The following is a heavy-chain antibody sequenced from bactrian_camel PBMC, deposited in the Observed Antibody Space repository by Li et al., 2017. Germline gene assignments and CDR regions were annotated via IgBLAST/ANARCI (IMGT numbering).Heavy chain of an antibody. Sequence: VQLVESGGASVQAGGSLKLSCVVSGYTYTTRCMGWYRQAPGKEREAVATKFTDAGTTYYADSVKGRFTISQDNAKNTLYLQMNSLNPDDTAMYYCAAETQWLGAARDGPCSDYDAARYEFNYWGQGTQVTVS. CDR2: KFTDAGTT. CDR3: AAETQWLGAARDGPCSDYDAARYEFNY. CDR1: GYTYTTRC. J-gene: IGHJ4*01. D-gene: IGHD4*01. V-gene: IGHV3S54*01.